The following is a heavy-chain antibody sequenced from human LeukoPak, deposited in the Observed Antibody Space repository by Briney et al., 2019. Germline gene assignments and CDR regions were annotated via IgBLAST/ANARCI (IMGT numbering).Heavy chain of an antibody. V-gene: IGHV4-31*03. Sequence: SQTLSLTCTVSGGPISSGGYYWSWLRQHPGKGLERIGYIYYSGSTYYNPSLKSRVTISVDTSKNQFSLKLSSVTAADTAVYYCAREDGSGSYTIDYWGQGTLVTVSS. CDR1: GGPISSGGYY. J-gene: IGHJ4*02. CDR3: AREDGSGSYTIDY. CDR2: IYYSGST. D-gene: IGHD3-10*01.